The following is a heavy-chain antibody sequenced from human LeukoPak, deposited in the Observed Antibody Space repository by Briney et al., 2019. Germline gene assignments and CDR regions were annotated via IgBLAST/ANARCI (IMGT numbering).Heavy chain of an antibody. CDR2: IYFSGRT. Sequence: SETLSLTCSVSGGSISSYYWSWIRQPPGKGLEWIGYIYFSGRTNYSPSLQSRVTISVDTSKNQFSLRLNSMATADTAVYFCARHEGDGDHFDYWGQGTLVTVSS. D-gene: IGHD2-21*02. V-gene: IGHV4-59*08. CDR1: GGSISSYY. J-gene: IGHJ4*02. CDR3: ARHEGDGDHFDY.